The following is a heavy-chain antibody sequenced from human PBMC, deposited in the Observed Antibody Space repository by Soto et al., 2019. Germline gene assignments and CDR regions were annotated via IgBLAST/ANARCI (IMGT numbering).Heavy chain of an antibody. J-gene: IGHJ4*02. CDR2: ISYDGSNK. CDR3: AKDRADYGDYGLDY. CDR1: GFTFSSYG. D-gene: IGHD4-17*01. Sequence: GGSLRLSCAASGFTFSSYGMHWVRQAPGKGLEWVAVISYDGSNKYYADSVKGRFTISRDNSKNTLYLQMNSLRAEDTAVYYCAKDRADYGDYGLDYWGQGTLVTVSS. V-gene: IGHV3-30*18.